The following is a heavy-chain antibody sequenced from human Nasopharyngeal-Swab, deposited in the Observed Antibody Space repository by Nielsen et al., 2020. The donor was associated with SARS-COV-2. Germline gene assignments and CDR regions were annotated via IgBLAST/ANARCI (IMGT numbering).Heavy chain of an antibody. D-gene: IGHD4-23*01. CDR1: GYTLTELS. CDR2: FDPEDGET. Sequence: ASVTVSCKVSGYTLTELSMHWVRQAPGKGLEWMGGFDPEDGETIYAQKFQGRVTMTEDTSTDTAYMELSSLRSEDTAVYYCATAPPMVVTPPWWFDPWGQGTLVTVSS. CDR3: ATAPPMVVTPPWWFDP. V-gene: IGHV1-24*01. J-gene: IGHJ5*02.